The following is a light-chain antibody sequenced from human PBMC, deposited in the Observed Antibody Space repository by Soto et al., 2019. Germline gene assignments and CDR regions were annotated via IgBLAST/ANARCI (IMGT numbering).Light chain of an antibody. J-gene: IGKJ1*01. CDR3: QHYNSYPWT. Sequence: DIQMTQSPSTLSASIGDRVTITCRASQTINNWLAWYQQKPGKAPNLLIYHASNLETGVPSWFSGSAFGTEFTLTISIVQPDDFATYYCQHYNSYPWTFGQGTKVDIK. CDR2: HAS. V-gene: IGKV1-5*01. CDR1: QTINNW.